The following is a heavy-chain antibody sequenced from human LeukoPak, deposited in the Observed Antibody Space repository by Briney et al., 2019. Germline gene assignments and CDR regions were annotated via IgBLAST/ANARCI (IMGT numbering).Heavy chain of an antibody. V-gene: IGHV4-59*01. CDR2: IYKSGTT. Sequence: SETLSLTCTVSGGSISTNNWSWIRQPPGKGLEWIGNIYKSGTTSYSPSLKSRVTISVYTSQNELSLMLTSVTAADTAVYYCARERGYSYGYIDDAFDIWGQGTMVTVSS. J-gene: IGHJ3*02. D-gene: IGHD5-18*01. CDR3: ARERGYSYGYIDDAFDI. CDR1: GGSISTNN.